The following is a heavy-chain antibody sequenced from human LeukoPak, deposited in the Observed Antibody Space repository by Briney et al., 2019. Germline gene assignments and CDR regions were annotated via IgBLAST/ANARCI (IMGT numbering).Heavy chain of an antibody. CDR2: IRYDGSNE. V-gene: IGHV3-30*02. D-gene: IGHD6-19*01. J-gene: IGHJ4*02. CDR1: GFTFSGYG. CDR3: AKDQFSSGNY. Sequence: PGGSLRLSSAASGFTFSGYGMHWVRQAPGKGLEWVAFIRYDGSNEYYADSVKGRVTISRDNSKNTLYLQMNSLRAEDTAVYYCAKDQFSSGNYWGQGTLVTVSS.